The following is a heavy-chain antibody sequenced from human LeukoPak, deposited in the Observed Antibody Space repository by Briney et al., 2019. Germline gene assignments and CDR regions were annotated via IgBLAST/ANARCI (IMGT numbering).Heavy chain of an antibody. CDR2: MYYSGRI. D-gene: IGHD6-13*01. V-gene: IGHV4-59*08. J-gene: IGHJ4*02. CDR1: DGSISGYY. Sequence: SETLSLTCTVSDGSISGYYWSWIRQPPGKGLEWIGYMYYSGRINYNPSLKSRVTISVDTSKNQFSLKLSSVTAADTAVYYCARPRPGSWSRIDYWGQGTLVTVSS. CDR3: ARPRPGSWSRIDY.